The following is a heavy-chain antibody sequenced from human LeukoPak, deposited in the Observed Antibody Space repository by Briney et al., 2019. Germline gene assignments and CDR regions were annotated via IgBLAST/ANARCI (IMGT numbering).Heavy chain of an antibody. CDR2: ISGSGGST. CDR3: ARQPQYYYDSSAYWNY. CDR1: GFTFSSYA. Sequence: GGSLRLSCAASGFTFSSYAMNWVRQAPGMGLRWVSAISGSGGSTYYADSVKGRFTISRDNSKDTLYLQMNSLRAEDTAVYYCARQPQYYYDSSAYWNYWGQGTLVTVSS. D-gene: IGHD3-22*01. J-gene: IGHJ4*02. V-gene: IGHV3-23*01.